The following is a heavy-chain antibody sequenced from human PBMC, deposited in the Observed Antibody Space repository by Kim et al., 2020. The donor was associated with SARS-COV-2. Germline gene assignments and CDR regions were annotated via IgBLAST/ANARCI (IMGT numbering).Heavy chain of an antibody. Sequence: SETLSLTCTVSGGSISSYYWSWIRQPPGKGLEWIGYIYYSGSTNYNPSLKSRVTISVDTSKNQFSLKLSSVTAADTAVYYCARGRRDGYKSPLYYYYYYGMDVWGQGTTVTVSS. J-gene: IGHJ6*02. CDR2: IYYSGST. D-gene: IGHD5-12*01. V-gene: IGHV4-59*01. CDR3: ARGRRDGYKSPLYYYYYYGMDV. CDR1: GGSISSYY.